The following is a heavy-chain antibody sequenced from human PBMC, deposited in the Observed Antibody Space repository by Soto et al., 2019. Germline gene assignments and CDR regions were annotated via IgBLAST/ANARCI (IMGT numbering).Heavy chain of an antibody. CDR3: ARFYYDSSGYLPSPYYYYYGMDV. CDR1: GFTFSSYG. Sequence: GGSLRLSCAASGFTFSSYGMHWVRQAPGKGLEWVAVISYDGSNKYYADSVKGRFTISRDNSKNTLYLQMNSLRAEDTAVYYCARFYYDSSGYLPSPYYYYYGMDVWGQGTTVTVSS. V-gene: IGHV3-30*03. CDR2: ISYDGSNK. J-gene: IGHJ6*02. D-gene: IGHD3-22*01.